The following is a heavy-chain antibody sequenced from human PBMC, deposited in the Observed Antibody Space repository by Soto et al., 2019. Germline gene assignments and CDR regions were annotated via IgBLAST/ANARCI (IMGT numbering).Heavy chain of an antibody. V-gene: IGHV1-18*04. J-gene: IGHJ4*02. CDR2: ISAYNGNT. D-gene: IGHD1-26*01. CDR1: GYTFTSYG. CDR3: ARDLSGSYLPSFDY. Sequence: ASVKVSCKASGYTFTSYGISWVRQAPGQGLEWMGWISAYNGNTNYAQKLQGRVTMTTDTSTSTAYMELRSLRSDDTAVYHCARDLSGSYLPSFDYWGQGTLVTVSS.